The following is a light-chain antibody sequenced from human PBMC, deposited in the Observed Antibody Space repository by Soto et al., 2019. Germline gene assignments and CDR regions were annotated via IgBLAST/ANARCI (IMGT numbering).Light chain of an antibody. CDR2: SAS. CDR3: QQFNSYPPT. CDR1: QGIGIF. Sequence: DIQLTQSPSFLSASVGDRVTITCRASQGIGIFLAWYQQKPGKAPRLLIYSASTLQSGVSLRFSGSGSGTEFTLTISSLQSEDFATYYCQQFNSYPPTFGQGTKVEIK. V-gene: IGKV1-9*01. J-gene: IGKJ1*01.